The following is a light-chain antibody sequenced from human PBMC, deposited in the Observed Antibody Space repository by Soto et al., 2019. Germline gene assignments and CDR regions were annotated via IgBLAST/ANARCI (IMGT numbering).Light chain of an antibody. V-gene: IGKV3-20*01. Sequence: EIMMTQSPATLSLSPGERATLSFSASQSVSSNYLAWYQQKPGQAPRLLIYGASSRATGIPDRFSGSGSGTDFTLTISRLEPEDFAVFYCHQCDSSPWTFGQGTKVDIK. J-gene: IGKJ1*01. CDR2: GAS. CDR1: QSVSSNY. CDR3: HQCDSSPWT.